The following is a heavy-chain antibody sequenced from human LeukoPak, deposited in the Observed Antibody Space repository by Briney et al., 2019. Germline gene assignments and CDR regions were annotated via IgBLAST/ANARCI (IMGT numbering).Heavy chain of an antibody. J-gene: IGHJ4*02. V-gene: IGHV4-31*03. Sequence: SETLSLTCTVSGDSISTNGYYWSWIRQHPGTGLEWIAYIHYIGNTYYNPSLESRVTMSVDTSSNQFSLNVASVTAADTAIYYCARVRDDYFFDYWGQGILVTVSS. CDR1: GDSISTNGYY. CDR3: ARVRDDYFFDY. CDR2: IHYIGNT. D-gene: IGHD3-3*01.